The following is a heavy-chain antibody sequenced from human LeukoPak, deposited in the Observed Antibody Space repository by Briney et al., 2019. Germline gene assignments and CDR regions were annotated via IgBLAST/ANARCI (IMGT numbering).Heavy chain of an antibody. J-gene: IGHJ5*01. CDR2: IRNGGSYD. D-gene: IGHD2-15*01. V-gene: IGHV3-30*02. CDR1: GFTFRHYH. Sequence: GGSLRLSCAAWGFTFRHYHMLELRESPGRALEGVAFIRNGGSYDYYPYSVKGRFTISRDNSRTALFLQMNSLRAEDTAVYYCAKGGSPSHNSFNSWGQGTLVTVSS. CDR3: AKGGSPSHNSFNS.